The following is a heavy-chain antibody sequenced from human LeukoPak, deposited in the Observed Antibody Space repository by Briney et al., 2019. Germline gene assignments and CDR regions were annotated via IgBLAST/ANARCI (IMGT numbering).Heavy chain of an antibody. CDR3: AKDLEESGSGTTLYYFDY. J-gene: IGHJ4*02. D-gene: IGHD1-7*01. V-gene: IGHV3-23*01. CDR2: ISGSGGST. Sequence: GGSLRLSCAASGFTFSSYAMSWVRQAPGKGLEWVSAISGSGGSTYYADSVKGRFTISRDNSKNTLYLQMNSLRAEDTAVYYCAKDLEESGSGTTLYYFDYWGQGTLVTVSS. CDR1: GFTFSSYA.